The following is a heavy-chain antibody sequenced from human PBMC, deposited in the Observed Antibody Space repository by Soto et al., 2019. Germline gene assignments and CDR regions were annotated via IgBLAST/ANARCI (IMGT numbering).Heavy chain of an antibody. D-gene: IGHD2-15*01. J-gene: IGHJ5*02. CDR1: GGSLGSVSYY. V-gene: IGHV4-31*03. Sequence: AETLSLTCTVSGGSLGSVSYYWSWIRLHPGKGLEWIGYIYYSGSTVYSQSLKSRVTISVDTSKNQFCLKLSSVTAADTTMYHCARYHSWWARWFDPWGQGTLVTVSS. CDR3: ARYHSWWARWFDP. CDR2: IYYSGST.